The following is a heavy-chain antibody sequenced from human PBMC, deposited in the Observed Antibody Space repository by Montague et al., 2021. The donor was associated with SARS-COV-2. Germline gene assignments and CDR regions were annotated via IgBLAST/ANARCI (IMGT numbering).Heavy chain of an antibody. Sequence: SVKVSCKASGYTFTSYDISWVRQAPGQGLEWMGWISAYNGNTNYAQKLQGRVTMTTDTSTSTAYMELRSLRSDDTAVYYCARAANGGSYYWVYYYGMDVWGQGTTVTVSS. CDR2: ISAYNGNT. D-gene: IGHD1-26*01. CDR1: GYTFTSYD. CDR3: ARAANGGSYYWVYYYGMDV. V-gene: IGHV1-18*04. J-gene: IGHJ6*02.